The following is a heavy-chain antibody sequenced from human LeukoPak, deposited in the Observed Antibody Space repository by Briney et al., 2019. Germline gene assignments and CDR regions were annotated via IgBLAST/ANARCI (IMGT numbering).Heavy chain of an antibody. CDR2: IYYSGST. V-gene: IGHV4-59*01. Sequence: SETLSLTCAVYGGSFSGYYWSWIRQPPGKGLEWIGYIYYSGSTNYNPSLKSRVTISVDTSKNQFSLRLSSVTAADTAAYYCARDFPRNYYGSGSYTRWFDPWGQGTLVTVSS. CDR3: ARDFPRNYYGSGSYTRWFDP. D-gene: IGHD3-10*01. J-gene: IGHJ5*02. CDR1: GGSFSGYY.